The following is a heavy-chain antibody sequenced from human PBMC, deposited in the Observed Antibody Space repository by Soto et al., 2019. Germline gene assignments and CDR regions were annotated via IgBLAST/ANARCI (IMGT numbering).Heavy chain of an antibody. Sequence: SETLSLTCTVSGGSISSYYWSWIRQPPGKGLEWIGYIYYSGSTNYNPSLKSRVTISVDTSKNQFSLKLSSVTAADTAVYYCARGGDYDLFDPWGQGTLVTVSS. CDR3: ARGGDYDLFDP. V-gene: IGHV4-59*01. D-gene: IGHD3-22*01. CDR1: GGSISSYY. CDR2: IYYSGST. J-gene: IGHJ5*02.